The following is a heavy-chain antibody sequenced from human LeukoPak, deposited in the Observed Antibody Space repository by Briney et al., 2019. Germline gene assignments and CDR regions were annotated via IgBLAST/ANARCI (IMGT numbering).Heavy chain of an antibody. CDR2: IDNSGST. D-gene: IGHD6-19*01. CDR3: ARAPLYSGGSGWSIYYFYAMDV. J-gene: IGHJ6*02. Sequence: SETLSLTCTVSGGSISSSYWRWVRQPPGKGLEWIGYIDNSGSTNYNPSLKSRVTISLDTPKSQFSLKLSSVTAADTAVYYFARAPLYSGGSGWSIYYFYAMDVWGQGTTVTVSS. CDR1: GGSISSSY. V-gene: IGHV4-59*01.